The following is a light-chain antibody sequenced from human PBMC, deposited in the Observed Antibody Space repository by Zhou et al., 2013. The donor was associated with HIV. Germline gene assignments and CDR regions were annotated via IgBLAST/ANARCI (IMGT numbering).Light chain of an antibody. J-gene: IGKJ4*01. CDR2: GAS. CDR1: QSISTY. Sequence: IRITQSPSSLSASTGDRITITCRASQSISTYLAWYQQRPGRAPKLLVSGASTLGSGVPSRFSASGSGTEFTLTITALQPDDFATYYCQQYKTPPLTFGGGTRVE. V-gene: IGKV1-5*01. CDR3: QQYKTPPLT.